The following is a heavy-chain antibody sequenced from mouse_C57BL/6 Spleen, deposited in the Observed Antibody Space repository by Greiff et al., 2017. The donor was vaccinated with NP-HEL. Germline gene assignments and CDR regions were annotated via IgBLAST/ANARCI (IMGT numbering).Heavy chain of an antibody. CDR2: INPYNGDT. J-gene: IGHJ4*01. CDR3: ARNYGTYYAMDY. Sequence: EVQLQQSGPELVKPGDSVKISCKASGYSFTGYFMNWVMQSHGKSLEWIGRINPYNGDTFYNQKFKGKATLTVDKSSSTAHMERLSLTSEDSAVYYCARNYGTYYAMDYWGQGTSVTVSA. D-gene: IGHD1-1*01. CDR1: GYSFTGYF. V-gene: IGHV1-20*01.